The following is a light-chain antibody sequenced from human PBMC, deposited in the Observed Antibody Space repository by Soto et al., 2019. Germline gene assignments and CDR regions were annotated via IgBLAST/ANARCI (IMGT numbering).Light chain of an antibody. CDR3: QQYNSYSPWT. J-gene: IGKJ1*01. CDR2: DAS. Sequence: DIQMTQSPSTLSASVGDRVTITCRASQSISSWLAWYQQKPGKAPKLLIYDASSLESGVPSRFSGSGSGTEFPLTIRILQLDDFANYYCQQYNSYSPWTFGQGTKVKIK. V-gene: IGKV1-5*01. CDR1: QSISSW.